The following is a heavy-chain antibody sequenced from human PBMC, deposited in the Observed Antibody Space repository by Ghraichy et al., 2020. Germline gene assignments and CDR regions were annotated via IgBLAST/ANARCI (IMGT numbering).Heavy chain of an antibody. D-gene: IGHD1-26*01. Sequence: SETLSLTCTVSGGSINNYYWTWSRQPPGEGLEWIGSIHSRGNTNYNPSLKSRVSISLDQSNNEFSLSLTSVTAADTAVYYCSRAPAVGWAGNWFDPWGQGVLVTVSS. CDR1: GGSINNYY. V-gene: IGHV4-59*01. CDR3: SRAPAVGWAGNWFDP. J-gene: IGHJ5*02. CDR2: IHSRGNT.